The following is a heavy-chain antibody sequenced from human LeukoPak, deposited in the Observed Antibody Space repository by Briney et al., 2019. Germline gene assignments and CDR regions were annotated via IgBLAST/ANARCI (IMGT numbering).Heavy chain of an antibody. CDR2: INPSGGST. J-gene: IGHJ4*02. D-gene: IGHD4-23*01. Sequence: GASVKVSCKASGYTFTSYYMHWVRQAPGQGLEWMGIINPSGGSTSYAQKFQGRVTMTRDMSTSTVYMELSSLRSEDTAVYYCARDLPAHYGGNSHWGYWGQGTLVTVSS. V-gene: IGHV1-46*01. CDR1: GYTFTSYY. CDR3: ARDLPAHYGGNSHWGY.